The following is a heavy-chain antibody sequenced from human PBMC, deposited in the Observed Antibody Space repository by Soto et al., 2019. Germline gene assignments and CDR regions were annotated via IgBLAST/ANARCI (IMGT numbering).Heavy chain of an antibody. D-gene: IGHD3-3*01. V-gene: IGHV1-3*01. J-gene: IGHJ4*02. CDR2: INAGNGIT. Sequence: GASVKVSCKASGYTFTSYAMHWVRQAPGQRLEWMGWINAGNGITKYSQKFQGRVTITRDTSASTAYMELSSLRSEDTAVYYCARDLYDFWSGYSDYWGQGTLVTVYS. CDR3: ARDLYDFWSGYSDY. CDR1: GYTFTSYA.